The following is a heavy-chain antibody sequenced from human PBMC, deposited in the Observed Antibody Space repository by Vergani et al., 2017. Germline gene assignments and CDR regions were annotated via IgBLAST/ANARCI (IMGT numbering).Heavy chain of an antibody. V-gene: IGHV3-11*04. D-gene: IGHD3-22*01. Sequence: QVQLVESGGGLVKPGTSLRLSCVTSGFDFSDCYMAWIRQAPGKGPEWIAYISHRGTTISYAESVKGRFTISRDNSKKLLYLQMNSLRADDTALYFCARDYGSSGFQYWGQGTRVTVSS. J-gene: IGHJ4*02. CDR3: ARDYGSSGFQY. CDR2: ISHRGTTI. CDR1: GFDFSDCY.